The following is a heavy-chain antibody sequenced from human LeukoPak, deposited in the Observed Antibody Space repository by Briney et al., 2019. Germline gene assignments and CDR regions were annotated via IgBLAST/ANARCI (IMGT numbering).Heavy chain of an antibody. CDR2: INHNGNVK. J-gene: IGHJ6*02. CDR3: ARGGGLDV. Sequence: GLEWVASINHNGNVKYYVDSVNGRFTISRDNAKNSLYLQMSNLRAEDTAVYFCARGGGLDVWGQGATVTVSS. V-gene: IGHV3-7*04.